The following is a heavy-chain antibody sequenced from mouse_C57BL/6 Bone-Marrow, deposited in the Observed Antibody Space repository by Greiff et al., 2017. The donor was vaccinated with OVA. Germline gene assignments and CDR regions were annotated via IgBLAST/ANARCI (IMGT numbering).Heavy chain of an antibody. CDR3: TRGAYYSKRFAY. V-gene: IGHV1-15*01. CDR1: GYTFTDYE. CDR2: IDPETGGT. Sequence: VQLQQSGAELVRPGASVTLSCKASGYTFTDYEMHWVKQTPVHGLEWIGAIDPETGGTAYNQKFKGKAILTADKSSSTAYMELRSLTSEDSAVYYCTRGAYYSKRFAYWGQGTLVTVSA. D-gene: IGHD2-5*01. J-gene: IGHJ3*01.